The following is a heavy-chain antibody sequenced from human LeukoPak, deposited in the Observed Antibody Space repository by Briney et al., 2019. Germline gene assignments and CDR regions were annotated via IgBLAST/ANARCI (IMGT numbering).Heavy chain of an antibody. J-gene: IGHJ3*02. CDR2: IYYSGST. D-gene: IGHD6-19*01. CDR3: ARPSSGWTNSPAFDI. Sequence: ASETLSLTCTVSGGSISSSSYYWGWIRQPPGKGLEWIGSIYYSGSTYYNPSLKSRVTISVDTSKNQFSLKLSSVTAADTAVYYCARPSSGWTNSPAFDIWGQGTMVTVSS. V-gene: IGHV4-39*01. CDR1: GGSISSSSYY.